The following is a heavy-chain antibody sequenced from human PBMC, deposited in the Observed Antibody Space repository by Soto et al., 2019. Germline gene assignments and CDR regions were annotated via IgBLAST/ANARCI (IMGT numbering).Heavy chain of an antibody. D-gene: IGHD5-12*01. CDR3: ARSPRGPTLVATIDY. CDR2: ISSSSSYI. V-gene: IGHV3-21*01. CDR1: GFTFSSYS. J-gene: IGHJ4*02. Sequence: PGGSLRLSCAASGFTFSSYSMNWVRQAPGKGLEWVSSISSSSSYIYYADSVKGRFTISRDNAKNSLYLQMNSLRAEDTAVYYCARSPRGPTLVATIDYWGQGTLVTVSS.